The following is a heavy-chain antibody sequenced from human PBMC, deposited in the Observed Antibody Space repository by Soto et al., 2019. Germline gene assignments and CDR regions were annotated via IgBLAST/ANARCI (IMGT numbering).Heavy chain of an antibody. CDR1: GFIFSDYY. V-gene: IGHV3-11*01. D-gene: IGHD3-3*01. CDR2: SSNRDRST. CDR3: ARAWKIEKFGVISMSKGLDV. Sequence: QVKLVESGGGLVKPGGSLRLSCAASGFIFSDYYMTWIRQAPGKGLEWLSCSSNRDRSTYYADSVKDRFVVSKDNAKNLVYLQMNSLRAEDTAVYFCARAWKIEKFGVISMSKGLDVWGQGTAVTVSS. J-gene: IGHJ6*02.